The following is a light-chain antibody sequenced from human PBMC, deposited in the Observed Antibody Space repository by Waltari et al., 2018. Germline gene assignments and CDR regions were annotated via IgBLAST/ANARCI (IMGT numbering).Light chain of an antibody. CDR2: DAS. CDR1: QSVSSY. CDR3: QQRSNWPSYT. V-gene: IGKV3-11*01. Sequence: EMVFKQSPATPSLSPGERPTPSCRASQSVSSYLAWYQQKPGQAPRLLIYDASNRATGIPARFSGSGSGTDFTLAISSLEPEDFAVYYCQQRSNWPSYTFGQGTKLEI. J-gene: IGKJ2*01.